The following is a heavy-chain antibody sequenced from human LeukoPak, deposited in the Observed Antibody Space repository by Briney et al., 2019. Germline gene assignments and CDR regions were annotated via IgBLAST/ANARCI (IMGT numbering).Heavy chain of an antibody. CDR1: GFTFSSYG. V-gene: IGHV3-30*03. D-gene: IGHD3-9*01. CDR3: AREYYHILTGHQNNAFDI. CDR2: ISYDGSNK. Sequence: TGGSLRLSCAASGFTFSSYGMHWVRQAPGKGLEWVAVISYDGSNKYYADSVKGRFTISRGNSKNTLYLQMNSLRAEDTAVYYCAREYYHILTGHQNNAFDIWGQGTMVTVSS. J-gene: IGHJ3*02.